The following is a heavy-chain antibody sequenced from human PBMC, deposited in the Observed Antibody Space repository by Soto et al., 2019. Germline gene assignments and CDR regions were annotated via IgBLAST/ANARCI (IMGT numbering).Heavy chain of an antibody. CDR3: ARVCSGGSCYGFYFDY. CDR2: IYYSGST. Sequence: PSETLSLTCTVSGGSVSSGSYYWSWIRQAPGKGLEWIGYIYYSGSTNYNPSLKRRVTISVDTSKNQFSLKLSSVTAADTAVYYCARVCSGGSCYGFYFDYWGQGTLVTVSS. CDR1: GGSVSSGSYY. V-gene: IGHV4-61*01. D-gene: IGHD2-15*01. J-gene: IGHJ4*02.